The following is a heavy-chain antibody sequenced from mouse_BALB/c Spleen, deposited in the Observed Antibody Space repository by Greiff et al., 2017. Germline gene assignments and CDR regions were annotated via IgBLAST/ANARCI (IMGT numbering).Heavy chain of an antibody. V-gene: IGHV2-9*02. Sequence: VQVVESGPGLVAPSQCLTISCNVSGFSLTSYGVHWVRQTPGKGLEWLGVIWAGGSTNYNSALMSRLSISKDNSKGQVFLKMTSLQTDVTAMYNCARDMDYGPFADWGQGTLVTVSA. CDR3: ARDMDYGPFAD. D-gene: IGHD1-1*02. CDR2: IWAGGST. J-gene: IGHJ3*01. CDR1: GFSLTSYG.